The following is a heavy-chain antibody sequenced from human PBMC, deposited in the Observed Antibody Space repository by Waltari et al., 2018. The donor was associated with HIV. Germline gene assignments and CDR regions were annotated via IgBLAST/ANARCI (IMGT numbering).Heavy chain of an antibody. CDR2: MNTNSDNT. V-gene: IGHV1-8*01. J-gene: IGHJ4*02. CDR1: GYTFTSYD. CDR3: ARHKSGYNDN. Sequence: QVQLVQSGAEVKKPGASVKVSCKASGYTFTSYDVNWVRQASGQGLEWMGWMNTNSDNTVYAQKFQGRVTMTRNTSISTAYMELSSLRSEDTAVYYCARHKSGYNDNWGQGTLVTVSS. D-gene: IGHD3-3*01.